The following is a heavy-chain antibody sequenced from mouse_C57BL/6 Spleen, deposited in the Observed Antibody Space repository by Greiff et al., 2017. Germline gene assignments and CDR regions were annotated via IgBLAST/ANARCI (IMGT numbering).Heavy chain of an antibody. CDR3: ARDYGSSYVYFDY. J-gene: IGHJ2*01. CDR2: IYPSDSET. Sequence: QVQLQQPGAELVRPGSSVKLSCKASGYTFTSYWMDWVKQRPGQGLEWIGNIYPSDSETHYNQKFKDKATLTVDKSSSTAYMQLSSLTSEDSAVYYCARDYGSSYVYFDYWGQGTTLTVSS. V-gene: IGHV1-61*01. D-gene: IGHD1-1*01. CDR1: GYTFTSYW.